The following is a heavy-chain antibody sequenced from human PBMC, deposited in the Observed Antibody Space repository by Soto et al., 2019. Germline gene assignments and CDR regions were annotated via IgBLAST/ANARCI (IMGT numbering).Heavy chain of an antibody. CDR3: AKDQTGLSVTTIFDY. D-gene: IGHD4-17*01. CDR1: GFTFSSYA. CDR2: ISGSGGST. J-gene: IGHJ4*02. V-gene: IGHV3-23*01. Sequence: PGGSLRLSCAASGFTFSSYAMSWVRQAPGKGLEWVSAISGSGGSTYYAASVKGRFTISRDNSKNTLYLQINSLRVEDTALYYCAKDQTGLSVTTIFDYWGQGTLVTVSS.